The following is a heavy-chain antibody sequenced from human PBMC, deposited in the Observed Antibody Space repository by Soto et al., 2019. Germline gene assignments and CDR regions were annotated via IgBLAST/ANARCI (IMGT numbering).Heavy chain of an antibody. D-gene: IGHD5-12*01. CDR1: GGTFSSYA. J-gene: IGHJ6*02. CDR3: ARAWGYSGYGGDYYYYGMDV. CDR2: IIPIFGTA. V-gene: IGHV1-69*06. Sequence: GASVKVSCKASGGTFSSYAISWVRQAPGQGLEWMGGIIPIFGTANYAQKFQGRVTITADKSTSTAYMELSSLRSEDTAVYYCARAWGYSGYGGDYYYYGMDVWGQGTTVTVSS.